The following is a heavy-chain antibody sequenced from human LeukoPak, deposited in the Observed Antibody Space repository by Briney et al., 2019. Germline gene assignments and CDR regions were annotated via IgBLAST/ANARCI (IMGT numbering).Heavy chain of an antibody. J-gene: IGHJ3*02. CDR3: ARYCSGGSCPGGYAFDI. Sequence: ASVKVSCKASGYTFTGYYMHWVRQAPGQGLEWMGWINPNSGGTNYAQKFQGRVTITRNTSISTAYMELSSLRSEDTAVYYCARYCSGGSCPGGYAFDIWGQGTMVTVSS. CDR1: GYTFTGYY. D-gene: IGHD2-15*01. CDR2: INPNSGGT. V-gene: IGHV1-2*02.